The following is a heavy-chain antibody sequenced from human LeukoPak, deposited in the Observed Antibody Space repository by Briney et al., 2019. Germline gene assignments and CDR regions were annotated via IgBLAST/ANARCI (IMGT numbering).Heavy chain of an antibody. D-gene: IGHD1-1*01. CDR1: GGPLSSFF. CDR2: MHYSGDN. J-gene: IGHJ4*02. CDR3: ARDLELERNRWNYFES. V-gene: IGHV4-59*01. Sequence: SETLSLTCTVSGGPLSSFFWSWIRQPPGKGLEWIGSMHYSGDNKYNPSLKSRVSLSIDTSKQQFSLRLSSVTAADTAVYYCARDLELERNRWNYFESWGQGTLVTVSS.